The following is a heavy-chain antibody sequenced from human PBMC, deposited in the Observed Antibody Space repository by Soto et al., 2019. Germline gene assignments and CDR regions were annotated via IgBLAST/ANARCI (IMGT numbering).Heavy chain of an antibody. V-gene: IGHV1-18*04. D-gene: IGHD4-4*01. J-gene: IGHJ4*02. CDR3: ERDPGALPYFDNSRYLEY. CDR1: GYTFRNYG. Sequence: ASVKVSCKASGYTFRNYGITWVRQVPGHWLEWMGWISAYTGATNYAQRLQGRVTLTTDTSTCTAYMDLSSSRSVETAIYYCERDPGALPYFDNSRYLEYCRKGTLVTDSS. CDR2: ISAYTGAT.